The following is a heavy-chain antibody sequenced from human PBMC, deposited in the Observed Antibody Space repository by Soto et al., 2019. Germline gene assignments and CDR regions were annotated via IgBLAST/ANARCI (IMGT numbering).Heavy chain of an antibody. D-gene: IGHD2-21*02. CDR3: AKDKVPVVVTAPFDY. J-gene: IGHJ4*02. Sequence: QVQLVESGGGVVQPGRSLRLSCAASGFTFSSYGMHWVRQAPGKGLEWVAVISYDGSNKYYADSVKGRFTVSRDKSKNTLYLQVYSLRAEDTAVYYCAKDKVPVVVTAPFDYWGQGTLVTVSS. CDR1: GFTFSSYG. V-gene: IGHV3-30*18. CDR2: ISYDGSNK.